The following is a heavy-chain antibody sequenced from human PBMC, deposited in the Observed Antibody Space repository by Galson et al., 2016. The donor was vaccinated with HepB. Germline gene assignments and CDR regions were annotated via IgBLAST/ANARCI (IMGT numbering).Heavy chain of an antibody. J-gene: IGHJ3*02. CDR1: GFTFSSYD. Sequence: SLRLSCAASGFTFSSYDIHWVRQAPGKGLEWVAVISYDGNNKYYADSVKGRFTISRDNSKNTLYLQMSSLRAEDTAVYYCAKKAHILTGPDAFDIWGQGTMFTGSS. CDR2: ISYDGNNK. CDR3: AKKAHILTGPDAFDI. D-gene: IGHD3-9*01. V-gene: IGHV3-30*18.